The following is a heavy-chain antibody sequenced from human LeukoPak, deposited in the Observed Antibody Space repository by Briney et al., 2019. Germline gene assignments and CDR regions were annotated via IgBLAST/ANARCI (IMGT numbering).Heavy chain of an antibody. Sequence: PEGSLRLSCAASGFTFSDFAMNWVRQAPGKGLEWVSIISRSGEISYHANSVTGRFTISRDNSKSTLYLQMNSLKAEDTAVYFCAKSDDNSNFHLTGYRDYWGQGTLVSVSS. D-gene: IGHD3-22*01. J-gene: IGHJ4*02. CDR2: ISRSGEIS. V-gene: IGHV3-23*01. CDR1: GFTFSDFA. CDR3: AKSDDNSNFHLTGYRDY.